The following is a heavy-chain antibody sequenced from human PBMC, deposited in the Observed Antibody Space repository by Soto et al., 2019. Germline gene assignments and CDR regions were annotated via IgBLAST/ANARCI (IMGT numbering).Heavy chain of an antibody. D-gene: IGHD6-19*01. Sequence: QVQLQESGPGLVKPSGTLSLTCAVSGASISINKWWSWVRQPPGKGLEWIGEVHHSGSINCNPSLKSRVTISVDKSKNQLSLKLSSVTAADTADYYCAREYDSGWSLDDWGQGTLVTVSS. CDR2: VHHSGSI. CDR1: GASISINKW. V-gene: IGHV4-4*02. CDR3: AREYDSGWSLDD. J-gene: IGHJ4*02.